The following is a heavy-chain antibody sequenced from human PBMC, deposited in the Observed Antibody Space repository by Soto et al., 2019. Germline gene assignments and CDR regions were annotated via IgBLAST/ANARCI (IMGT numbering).Heavy chain of an antibody. Sequence: QVQLVQSGAEVKKPGASVKVSCKASGYSFSDYDINWVRQATGQGPEWMGWLNPNSGNTGYAQKFQGRVTITRSTSINTAYMEFIRLGSEDTAVYYCERDNRYSWNDEWWFDPWCQGTLVTVSS. CDR3: ERDNRYSWNDEWWFDP. D-gene: IGHD1-20*01. CDR1: GYSFSDYD. CDR2: LNPNSGNT. J-gene: IGHJ5*02. V-gene: IGHV1-8*01.